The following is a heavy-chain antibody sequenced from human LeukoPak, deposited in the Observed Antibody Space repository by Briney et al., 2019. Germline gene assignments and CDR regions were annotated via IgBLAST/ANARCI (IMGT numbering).Heavy chain of an antibody. CDR1: GDSISSSSYH. J-gene: IGHJ4*02. CDR3: ARGSTVTLFRY. D-gene: IGHD4-17*01. Sequence: SETLSLTCTVSGDSISSSSYHWGWIRQPPGKGLEWIGSIYSSGSTYYNPSLKSRVTISVDTSKNQFSLKLSSVTAADTAVYYCARGSTVTLFRYWGQGTLVTVSS. V-gene: IGHV4-39*07. CDR2: IYSSGST.